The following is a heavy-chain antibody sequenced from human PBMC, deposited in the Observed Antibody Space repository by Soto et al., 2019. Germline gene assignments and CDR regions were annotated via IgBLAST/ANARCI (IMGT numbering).Heavy chain of an antibody. Sequence: QLQLQESGPGLVKPSETLSLTCTVSGGSISSSSYYWGWIRQPPGKGLEWIGSIFYSGSTYYNPSLKSRVTISVDTSKNQFSLKLSSVTAADTAVYYCACIISGGYSYGFYYYGMDVWGQGTTVTVSS. D-gene: IGHD5-18*01. CDR2: IFYSGST. CDR1: GGSISSSSYY. J-gene: IGHJ6*02. V-gene: IGHV4-39*01. CDR3: ACIISGGYSYGFYYYGMDV.